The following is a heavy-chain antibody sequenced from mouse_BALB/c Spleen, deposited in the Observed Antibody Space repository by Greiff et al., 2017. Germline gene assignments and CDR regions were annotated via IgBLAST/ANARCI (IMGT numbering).Heavy chain of an antibody. D-gene: IGHD1-1*02. J-gene: IGHJ3*01. Sequence: VQLQQSGPELVKPGASMKISRKASGYSFTCYTMNWVKQSHGKNLEWIGLINPYNGGTSYNQKFKGKATLTVDKSSSTAYMELLSLTSEDSAVYYCARWENYGPSWFAYWGQGTLVTVSA. CDR1: GYSFTCYT. CDR2: INPYNGGT. V-gene: IGHV1-18*01. CDR3: ARWENYGPSWFAY.